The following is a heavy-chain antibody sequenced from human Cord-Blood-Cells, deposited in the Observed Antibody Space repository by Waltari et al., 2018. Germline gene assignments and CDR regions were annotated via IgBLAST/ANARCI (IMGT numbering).Heavy chain of an antibody. V-gene: IGHV4-4*07. D-gene: IGHD6-19*01. CDR3: ARESSGLYHEACDI. Sequence: QVQLQESGPGLVKPSETLSLTCTVSGGSISSYYWSWIRQPAGKGLEWIGRLYTRGSTNYNPSLNSRVTLSVDTSKSQFSLKLSSVTASDTAVYYCARESSGLYHEACDIWGQGTMVTVSS. CDR1: GGSISSYY. J-gene: IGHJ3*02. CDR2: LYTRGST.